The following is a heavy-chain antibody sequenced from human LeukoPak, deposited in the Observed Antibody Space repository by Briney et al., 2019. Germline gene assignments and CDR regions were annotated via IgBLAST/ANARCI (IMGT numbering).Heavy chain of an antibody. Sequence: GGSLRLSCAASGFTFSSYAMSRVRQAPGKGLEWVSAISGSGGSTYYADSVKGRFTISRDNSKNALYLQMNSLRGDDTAIYYCAKAYTRSWYAAFDIWGQGTMVTISS. D-gene: IGHD6-13*01. CDR1: GFTFSSYA. CDR2: ISGSGGST. CDR3: AKAYTRSWYAAFDI. V-gene: IGHV3-23*01. J-gene: IGHJ3*02.